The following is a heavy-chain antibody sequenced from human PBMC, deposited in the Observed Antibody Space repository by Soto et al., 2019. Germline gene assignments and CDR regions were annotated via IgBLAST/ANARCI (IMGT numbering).Heavy chain of an antibody. CDR2: IIPIFGTA. CDR3: AKNPENDYYGMDV. V-gene: IGHV1-69*12. Sequence: QVQLVQSGAEVKKPGSSVKVSCKASGGTFSSYAISWVRQAPGQGLEWMGGIIPIFGTADYAQKFQGRLTNPAEESTSTAYVELSSLRSEDTAVYYWAKNPENDYYGMDVWGQGTTVTVSS. CDR1: GGTFSSYA. J-gene: IGHJ6*02.